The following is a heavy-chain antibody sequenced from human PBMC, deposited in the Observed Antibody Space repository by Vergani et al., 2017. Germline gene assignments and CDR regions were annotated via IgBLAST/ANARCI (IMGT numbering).Heavy chain of an antibody. V-gene: IGHV3-7*01. CDR1: GFTFSSYC. D-gene: IGHD3-10*01. Sequence: EVQLVESGGGLVQPGGSLRLSCAASGFTFSSYCMSWVRQAPGKGLEWVANIKQDGSEKYYVDSVKGRFTISRDNAKNSLYLQMNSLRAEDTAVYYCARVNYYGSGSYYNDYYYGMDVWGQGTTVTVSS. CDR2: IKQDGSEK. J-gene: IGHJ6*02. CDR3: ARVNYYGSGSYYNDYYYGMDV.